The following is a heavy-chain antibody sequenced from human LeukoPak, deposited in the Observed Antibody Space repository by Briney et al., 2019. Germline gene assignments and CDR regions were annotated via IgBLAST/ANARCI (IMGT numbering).Heavy chain of an antibody. CDR3: ARGRYSYGYRSYYGMDV. Sequence: GGSLRLSCAASGFTVSSNYMSWVRQAPGKGLEWVSVIYSGGSRYYADSVKGRFTISRHNSKNTLYLQMNSLRAEDTAVYYCARGRYSYGYRSYYGMDVWGQGTTVTVSS. V-gene: IGHV3-53*04. J-gene: IGHJ6*02. CDR2: IYSGGSR. CDR1: GFTVSSNY. D-gene: IGHD5-18*01.